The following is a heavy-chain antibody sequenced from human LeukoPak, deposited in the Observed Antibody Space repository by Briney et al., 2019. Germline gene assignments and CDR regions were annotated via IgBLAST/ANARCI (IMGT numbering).Heavy chain of an antibody. CDR3: ARDQTYGHYRVADV. CDR1: GFTFSSYA. CDR2: LRAHGGGT. D-gene: IGHD4-17*01. V-gene: IGHV3-64*02. J-gene: IGHJ6*02. Sequence: PGGSLRPSCAASGFTFSSYAMHWVRQAPGKELEHVAALRAHGGGTAYAGSVKGRFTISRDDSKNTLYLQMGSLRAEDTAVYYCARDQTYGHYRVADVWGQGTTVTVSS.